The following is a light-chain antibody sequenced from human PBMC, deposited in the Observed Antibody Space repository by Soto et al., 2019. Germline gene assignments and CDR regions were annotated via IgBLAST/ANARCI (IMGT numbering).Light chain of an antibody. CDR2: KAS. Sequence: DIQMTQSPSTLSASEGDRVTITCRASQSTRSWLAWYQQKPGKAPKLLIYKASTLESGVPSRFSGSGSGTEFSLTISRLQPDDFATYYCQQYSSYPYTFGQGTKVEIK. J-gene: IGKJ1*01. CDR3: QQYSSYPYT. V-gene: IGKV1-5*03. CDR1: QSTRSW.